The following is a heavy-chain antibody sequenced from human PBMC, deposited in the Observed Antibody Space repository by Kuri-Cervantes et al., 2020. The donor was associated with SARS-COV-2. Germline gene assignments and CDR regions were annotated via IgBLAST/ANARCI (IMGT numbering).Heavy chain of an antibody. D-gene: IGHD3-22*01. J-gene: IGHJ4*02. Sequence: ESLKISCAASGFTFSDYYWSWIRQPPGKGLEWIGYIYYSWSTYYNPSLKSRVTITVDTSKNQFSLKLSSVTAADTAVYYCAREPPYYDSSGYYSRVDYWGQGTLVTVSS. V-gene: IGHV4-59*01. CDR2: IYYSWST. CDR1: GFTFSDYY. CDR3: AREPPYYDSSGYYSRVDY.